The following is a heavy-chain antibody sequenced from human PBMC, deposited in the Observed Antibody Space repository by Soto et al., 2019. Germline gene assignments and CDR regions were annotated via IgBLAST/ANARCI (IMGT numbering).Heavy chain of an antibody. Sequence: SETLSLTCTVSGGSIIGSSYYWGWIRQAPGKGLEWIGSIYYSGSTYYNPSLKSRVTISVDTSKNQFSLKLSSVTAADTAVYYCARHGGSPVWSGPQRRPPNWFDPWGQGTLVTVSS. D-gene: IGHD3-3*01. CDR2: IYYSGST. J-gene: IGHJ5*02. V-gene: IGHV4-39*01. CDR1: GGSIIGSSYY. CDR3: ARHGGSPVWSGPQRRPPNWFDP.